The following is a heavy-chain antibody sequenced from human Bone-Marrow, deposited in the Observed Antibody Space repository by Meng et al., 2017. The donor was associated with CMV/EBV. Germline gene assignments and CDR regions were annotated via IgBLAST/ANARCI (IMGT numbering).Heavy chain of an antibody. CDR3: ARDRYQLLNNYYYYGMDV. CDR1: GFTFDDYG. V-gene: IGHV3-20*04. CDR2: INWNGGST. J-gene: IGHJ6*02. D-gene: IGHD2-2*01. Sequence: GESLKISCAASGFTFDDYGMSWVRQAPGKGLEWVSGINWNGGSTGYADSVKGRFTISRDNAKNSLYLQMNSLRAEDTAVYYCARDRYQLLNNYYYYGMDVWGQGTTVTVSS.